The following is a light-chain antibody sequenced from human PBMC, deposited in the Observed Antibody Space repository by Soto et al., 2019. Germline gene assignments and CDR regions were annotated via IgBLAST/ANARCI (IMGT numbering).Light chain of an antibody. CDR3: QQYDNPLT. Sequence: DIQMTQSPSSLSASVGDRVTITCQASQDISSYLNWYQQKPGKAPKLLIYDASNLETGVPSRFSGSGSGTDFTFTISSLQPEDIATYYCQQYDNPLTFGGGTKVDIK. CDR1: QDISSY. J-gene: IGKJ4*01. V-gene: IGKV1-33*01. CDR2: DAS.